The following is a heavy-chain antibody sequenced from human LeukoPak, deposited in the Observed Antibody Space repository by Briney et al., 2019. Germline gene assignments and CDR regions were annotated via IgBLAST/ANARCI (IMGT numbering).Heavy chain of an antibody. V-gene: IGHV4-4*02. CDR2: IYHSGST. Sequence: SESLSLTCAVSGGSMSSTKWWSWVRQPPRKGLEWIGEIYHSGSTNYNPSLKSRLTISVDKSKNQVSLNLSSVTAADTAVYYCATSMVMNHYCFDYSGQGTLVTVSS. D-gene: IGHD1-14*01. J-gene: IGHJ4*02. CDR3: ATSMVMNHYCFDY. CDR1: GGSMSSTKW.